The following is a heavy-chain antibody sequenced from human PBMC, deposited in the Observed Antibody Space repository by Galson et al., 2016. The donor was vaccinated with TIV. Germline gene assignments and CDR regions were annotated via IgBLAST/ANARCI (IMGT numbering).Heavy chain of an antibody. Sequence: QSGAEVKKPGESLKISCKASGYSFTTYWIAWVRQMPGKGLEWMGIIFPDDSETAYSPSFEGQVTISVDKSLNVAYVQWNSLRTSDTAMYYCARQTTRSFDSWGQGTRVTASS. CDR3: ARQTTRSFDS. J-gene: IGHJ4*02. D-gene: IGHD4-17*01. CDR2: IFPDDSET. CDR1: GYSFTTYW. V-gene: IGHV5-51*01.